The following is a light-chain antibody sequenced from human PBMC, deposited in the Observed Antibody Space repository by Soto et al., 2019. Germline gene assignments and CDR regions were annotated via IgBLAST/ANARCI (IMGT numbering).Light chain of an antibody. CDR2: ATS. CDR3: QQTHSLPLS. CDR1: QGVGGW. J-gene: IGKJ3*01. Sequence: IQMTQSPSSVSASEGDRVTMTCRASQGVGGWLAWYQQKPGKVPKLLIYATSSLHSGVPSRFSGSGSGTDFTLSISSLQPEDFATYYCQQTHSLPLSFGPGTKVDIK. V-gene: IGKV1-12*01.